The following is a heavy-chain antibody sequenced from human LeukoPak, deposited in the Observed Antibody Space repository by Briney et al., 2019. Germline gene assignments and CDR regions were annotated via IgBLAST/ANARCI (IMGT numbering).Heavy chain of an antibody. CDR1: GGSISSYY. CDR2: IYYSGST. J-gene: IGHJ6*03. Sequence: PSETLSLTCSVSGGSISSYYWSWIRQPPGKGLEWIGYIYYSGSTNYNPSLKSRVTISVDTSKNQFSLKLSSVTAADTAVYYCARVESYYYMDVWGKGTTVTVSS. V-gene: IGHV4-59*01. CDR3: ARVESYYYMDV. D-gene: IGHD5-24*01.